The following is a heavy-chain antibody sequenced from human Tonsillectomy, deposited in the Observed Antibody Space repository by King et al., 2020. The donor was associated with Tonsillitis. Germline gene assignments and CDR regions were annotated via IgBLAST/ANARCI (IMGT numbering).Heavy chain of an antibody. V-gene: IGHV3-33*08. CDR1: GFTFSSYG. CDR3: ARALGSSGYSFDY. Sequence: VQLVESGGGVVQPGRSLRLSCAASGFTFSSYGMHWVRQAPGKGLEWVAVIGSAVSTTYYSDSWTGRFTISRDNSKNTLYLQMNSLRAEDTDVYYCARALGSSGYSFDYWGQGTLVTVYS. D-gene: IGHD3-22*01. J-gene: IGHJ4*02. CDR2: IGSAVSTT.